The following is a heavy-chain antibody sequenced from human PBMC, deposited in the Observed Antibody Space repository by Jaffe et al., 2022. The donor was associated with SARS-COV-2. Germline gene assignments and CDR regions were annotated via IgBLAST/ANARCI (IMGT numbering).Heavy chain of an antibody. J-gene: IGHJ4*02. Sequence: QVQLVESGGGVVQPGRSLRLSCAASGFTFSSYGMHWVRQAPGKGLEWVAVISYDGSNKYYADSVKGRFTISRDNSKNTLYLQMNSLRAEDTAVYYCAKDAVHGTYDSSGYYRTYFDYWGQGTLVTVSS. CDR2: ISYDGSNK. CDR1: GFTFSSYG. D-gene: IGHD3-22*01. V-gene: IGHV3-30*18. CDR3: AKDAVHGTYDSSGYYRTYFDY.